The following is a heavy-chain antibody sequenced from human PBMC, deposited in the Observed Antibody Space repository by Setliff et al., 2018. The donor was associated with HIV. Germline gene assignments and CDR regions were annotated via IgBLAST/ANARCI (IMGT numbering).Heavy chain of an antibody. V-gene: IGHV3-48*01. CDR2: ITGTGTTV. Sequence: PGGSLRLSCAATGFTFTSYVLHWVRQAPGQGLEWLSYITGTGTTVSYADSVRGRFIISRDSVRNEVYLQIKRLRVEDTAVYYCARDQLRWPERWDFDFWGQGTLVTVSS. D-gene: IGHD1-26*01. J-gene: IGHJ4*02. CDR1: GFTFTSYV. CDR3: ARDQLRWPERWDFDF.